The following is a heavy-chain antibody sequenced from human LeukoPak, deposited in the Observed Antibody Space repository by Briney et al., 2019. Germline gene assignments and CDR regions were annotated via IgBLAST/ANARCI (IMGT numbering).Heavy chain of an antibody. CDR3: ASGGSYSDFDY. D-gene: IGHD1-26*01. CDR2: IYHSGST. V-gene: IGHV4-38-2*02. J-gene: IGHJ4*02. CDR1: GYSISSGYY. Sequence: PSETLSLTCTVSGYSISSGYYWGWIRQPPGKGLEWIGSIYHSGSTYYNPSLKSRVTISVDTSKNQFSLKLSSVTAADTAVYYCASGGSYSDFDYWGQGTLVTVSS.